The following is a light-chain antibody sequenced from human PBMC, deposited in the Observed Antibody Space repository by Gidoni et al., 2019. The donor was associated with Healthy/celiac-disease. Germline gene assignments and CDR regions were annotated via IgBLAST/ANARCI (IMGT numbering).Light chain of an antibody. CDR1: QSVSSY. Sequence: SVSTQSPATLSLSPGERATLSCRASQSVSSYLAWYQQKPGHATRLNYDESNRATGLPAEFSGSGCGADFTITISSLEHEDFAVYYCQQRRNRPAWTFGQGTKVEIK. CDR2: DES. J-gene: IGKJ1*01. CDR3: QQRRNRPAWT. V-gene: IGKV3-11*01.